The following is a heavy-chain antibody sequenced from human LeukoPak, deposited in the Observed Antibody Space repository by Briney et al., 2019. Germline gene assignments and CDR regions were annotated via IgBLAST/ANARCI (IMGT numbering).Heavy chain of an antibody. V-gene: IGHV4-59*01. Sequence: PSETLSLTCTVSGGSISSYYWSWIRQPPGKGLEWIGYIYYSGSTNYNPSLKSRVTISVDTSKNQFSLKLSSVTAADTAVYYCARGGLQGGFDYWGQGTLVTVSS. CDR3: ARGGLQGGFDY. J-gene: IGHJ4*02. CDR1: GGSISSYY. D-gene: IGHD5-24*01. CDR2: IYYSGST.